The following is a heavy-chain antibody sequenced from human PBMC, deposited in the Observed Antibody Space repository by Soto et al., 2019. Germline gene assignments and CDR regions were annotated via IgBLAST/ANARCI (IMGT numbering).Heavy chain of an antibody. Sequence: SVKGSCKASGGTFSGDTISWVRQAPGQGLEWMGRIIPILGIANYAQKFQGRVTITADKSMSTAYMELSSLRSEDTAVYYCASRANCSGGSCYIDAFDIWGQGTMVTVSS. CDR2: IIPILGIA. V-gene: IGHV1-69*02. CDR3: ASRANCSGGSCYIDAFDI. J-gene: IGHJ3*02. D-gene: IGHD2-15*01. CDR1: GGTFSGDT.